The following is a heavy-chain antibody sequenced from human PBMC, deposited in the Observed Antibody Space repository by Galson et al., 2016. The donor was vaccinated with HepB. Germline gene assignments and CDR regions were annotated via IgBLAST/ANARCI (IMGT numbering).Heavy chain of an antibody. CDR2: LDGSGCST. CDR3: AKGGYSGSGSYYHVF. CDR1: GFTFSSYA. D-gene: IGHD3-10*01. V-gene: IGHV3-23*01. J-gene: IGHJ4*02. Sequence: SLRLSCAASGFTFSSYAMSWVRQAPGKGLEWVSSLDGSGCSTYYADSVKGRFTLSRDNSKNTLYLRMSSLRAEDTAVYYCAKGGYSGSGSYYHVFWGQGTLVTVSS.